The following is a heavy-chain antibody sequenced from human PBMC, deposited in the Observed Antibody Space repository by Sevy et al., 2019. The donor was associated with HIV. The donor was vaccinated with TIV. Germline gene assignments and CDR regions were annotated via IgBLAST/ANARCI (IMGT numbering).Heavy chain of an antibody. CDR3: ARGYYCGSGSYYPPDY. D-gene: IGHD3-10*01. J-gene: IGHJ4*02. CDR1: GGSFSNFA. CDR2: IIPIFGAP. V-gene: IGHV1-69*13. Sequence: ASVKVSCKAPGGSFSNFAYIWVRQAPGQGLEWMGMIIPIFGAPNYAQKFQDRVTITADESTNTAYMELSSLISDDTAVYYCARGYYCGSGSYYPPDYWGQGTLVTVSS.